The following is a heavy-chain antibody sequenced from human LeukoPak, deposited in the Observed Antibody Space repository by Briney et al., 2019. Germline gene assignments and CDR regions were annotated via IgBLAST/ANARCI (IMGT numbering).Heavy chain of an antibody. D-gene: IGHD1-1*01. CDR3: ARAPGYGAAYYFDY. CDR1: GFTFSKFA. Sequence: PGGSLRLSCAAAGFTFSKFAMHWVRQAPGKGLEWVAVVSHDGSYKYYADSVKGRFTISRDNSKNTLYLQMNSLRAEDTAVYYCARAPGYGAAYYFDYWGQGTLVTVSS. CDR2: VSHDGSYK. V-gene: IGHV3-30*04. J-gene: IGHJ4*02.